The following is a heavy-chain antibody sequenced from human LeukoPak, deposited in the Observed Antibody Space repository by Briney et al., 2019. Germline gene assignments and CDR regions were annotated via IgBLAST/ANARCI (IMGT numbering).Heavy chain of an antibody. CDR3: ARDHYRVVVVPVKWFDP. D-gene: IGHD2-2*01. V-gene: IGHV3-21*01. Sequence: GGSLRLSCAASGFTFSSYSMTWVRQAPGEGLEWVSSISSSSSYIYYADSVKGRFTISRDNAKNSLYLQMNSLRAEDTAVYYCARDHYRVVVVPVKWFDPWGQGTLVTVSS. CDR1: GFTFSSYS. J-gene: IGHJ5*02. CDR2: ISSSSSYI.